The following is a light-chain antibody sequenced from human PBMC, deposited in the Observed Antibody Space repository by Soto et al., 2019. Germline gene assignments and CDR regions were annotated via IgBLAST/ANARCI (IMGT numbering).Light chain of an antibody. J-gene: IGLJ2*01. CDR3: QVGDDSDHVVV. V-gene: IGLV3-21*02. CDR2: DDG. Sequence: SYVLTQPPSVSVAPGQTATFTGGGGSIGSKSVHWYQQKPGQAPVLVVYDDGARPSGIPERFSGSNSGNTATLTISRVEAGDEADCYCQVGDDSDHVVVLGGGTKLTVL. CDR1: SIGSKS.